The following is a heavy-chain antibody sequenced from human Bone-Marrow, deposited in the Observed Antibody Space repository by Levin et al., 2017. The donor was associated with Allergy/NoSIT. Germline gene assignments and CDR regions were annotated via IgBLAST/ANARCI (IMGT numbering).Heavy chain of an antibody. V-gene: IGHV1-46*01. CDR2: IYPSGGST. Sequence: VASVKVSCKASGYTFTTYYMHWVRQAPGQGLEWMGIIYPSGGSTEYAQKFQGRVTVTRDTSTSTVYMELSSLRSEDTAVYYCAREGNSYDSGSTYSFDYWGQGTLVTVSS. CDR3: AREGNSYDSGSTYSFDY. CDR1: GYTFTTYY. D-gene: IGHD3-10*01. J-gene: IGHJ4*02.